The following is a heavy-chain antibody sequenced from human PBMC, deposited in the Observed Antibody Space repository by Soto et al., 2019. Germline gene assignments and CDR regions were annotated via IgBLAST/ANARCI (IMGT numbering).Heavy chain of an antibody. Sequence: SETLSLTCTVSGGSISSSSYYWGWIRQPPGKGLEWIGSIYYSGSTYYNPSLKSRVTISVDTSKNQFSLKLSSVTAADTAVYYCARPYDSSGYLGYWGQGTLVMVSS. J-gene: IGHJ4*02. CDR2: IYYSGST. D-gene: IGHD3-22*01. CDR3: ARPYDSSGYLGY. V-gene: IGHV4-39*01. CDR1: GGSISSSSYY.